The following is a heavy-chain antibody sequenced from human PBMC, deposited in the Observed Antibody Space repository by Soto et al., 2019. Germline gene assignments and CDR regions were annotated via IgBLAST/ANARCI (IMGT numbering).Heavy chain of an antibody. Sequence: LSLTFAVSGYSIGSGYYLAWIRQSPGKGLEWIGSIYHAGSVYYNPSLNGRVALSMDTSKNHFSLKLTSVTAADTAVYYWARTFDYYGMDVWGQGTTVTVSS. J-gene: IGHJ6*02. V-gene: IGHV4-38-2*01. CDR2: IYHAGSV. CDR3: ARTFDYYGMDV. CDR1: GYSIGSGYY.